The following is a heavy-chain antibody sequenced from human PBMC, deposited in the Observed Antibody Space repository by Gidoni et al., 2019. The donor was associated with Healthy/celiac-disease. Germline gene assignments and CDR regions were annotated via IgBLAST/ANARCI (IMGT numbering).Heavy chain of an antibody. Sequence: EVQLVESGGGLVQPGGSLRLSCAASGFTVSSNYMSWVRQAPGKGLEWVSVIYSGGSTYYADSVKGRFTISIHNSKNTLYLQMNSLRAEDTAVYYCARDSPGIAAAGTGYWGQGTLVTVSS. J-gene: IGHJ4*02. CDR2: IYSGGST. CDR3: ARDSPGIAAAGTGY. D-gene: IGHD6-13*01. V-gene: IGHV3-53*04. CDR1: GFTVSSNY.